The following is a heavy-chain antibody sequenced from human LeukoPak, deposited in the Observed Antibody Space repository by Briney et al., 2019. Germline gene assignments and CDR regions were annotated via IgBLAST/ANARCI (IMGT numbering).Heavy chain of an antibody. D-gene: IGHD1-1*01. J-gene: IGHJ6*03. CDR1: GFTFSSYA. V-gene: IGHV3-23*01. CDR3: AKYDVSYYYYIDV. Sequence: GGSLRLSCAASGFTFSSYAMSWVRQAPGKGLEGASGISGRGGSTYYADSVKGRFTISRDNSWNTVYLQMNSLRADDTAVYFCAKYDVSYYYYIDVWGKGSTVSVSS. CDR2: ISGRGGST.